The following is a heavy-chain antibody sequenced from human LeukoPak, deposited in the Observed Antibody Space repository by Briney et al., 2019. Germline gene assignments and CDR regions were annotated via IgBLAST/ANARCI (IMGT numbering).Heavy chain of an antibody. Sequence: SVKVSCKASGGTFSSYAISWVRQAPGQGLEWMGGIIPIFGTANYAQKFQGRVTITADKSTSTAYMELRSLRSEDTAVYYCARARYSYGDFFDYWGQGTLVTVSS. J-gene: IGHJ4*02. D-gene: IGHD5-18*01. CDR1: GGTFSSYA. V-gene: IGHV1-69*06. CDR2: IIPIFGTA. CDR3: ARARYSYGDFFDY.